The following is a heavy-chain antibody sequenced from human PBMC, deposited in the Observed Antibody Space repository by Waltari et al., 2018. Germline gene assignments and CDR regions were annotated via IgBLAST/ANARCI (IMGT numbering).Heavy chain of an antibody. CDR2: ILGSGRS. J-gene: IGHJ4*02. V-gene: IGHV4-4*02. Sequence: QVQLQESGPGLVKPSGTLSVTCAVSGDSISGSYWWSWGRQPPGKGREGIGQILGSGRSNYNPSLESRVTVSIDTSNNHFSLKVTSATAADTAVYYCARDRGRGLYLDSWGQGTLVTVSP. CDR1: GDSISGSYW. CDR3: ARDRGRGLYLDS. D-gene: IGHD2-15*01.